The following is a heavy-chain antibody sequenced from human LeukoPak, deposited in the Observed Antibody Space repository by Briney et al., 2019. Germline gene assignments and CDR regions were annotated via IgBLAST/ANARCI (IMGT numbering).Heavy chain of an antibody. CDR1: GGSVSSGISY. CDR3: ARVPREFQLRYFDWLSRSNDAFDI. D-gene: IGHD3-9*01. J-gene: IGHJ3*02. Sequence: SETLSLTCSVSGGSVSSGISYWSWIRQPPGKGLEWIGYVYDSGSTNYNPSLKSRVTISVDTSKNQFSLKLSSVTAADTAVYYCARVPREFQLRYFDWLSRSNDAFDIWGQGTMVTVSS. CDR2: VYDSGST. V-gene: IGHV4-61*01.